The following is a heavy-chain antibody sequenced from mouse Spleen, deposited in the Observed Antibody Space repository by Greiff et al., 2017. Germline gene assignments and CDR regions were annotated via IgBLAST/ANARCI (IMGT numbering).Heavy chain of an antibody. CDR3: ARHSSGLREAYFDY. V-gene: IGHV5-6*01. CDR1: GFTFSSYG. Sequence: DVQLVESGGDLVKPGGSLKLSCAASGFTFSSYGMSWVRQTPDKRLEWVATISSGGSYTYYPDSVKGRFTISRDNAKNTLYLQMSSLKSEDTAMYYCARHSSGLREAYFDYWGQGTTLTVSS. D-gene: IGHD3-1*01. J-gene: IGHJ2*01. CDR2: ISSGGSYT.